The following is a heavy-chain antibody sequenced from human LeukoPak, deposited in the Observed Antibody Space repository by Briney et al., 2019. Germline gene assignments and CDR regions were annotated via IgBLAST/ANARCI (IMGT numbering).Heavy chain of an antibody. CDR1: GFTFSSYGMQFSSYG. D-gene: IGHD3-16*01. CDR3: AKLKINYYYYMDV. Sequence: GGSLRLSCAASGFTFSSYGMQFSSYGMHWVRQAPGQGLEWVAFIRSDGRNKCYADSVKGRFTISRDNTKNMLYLQMNSLRAEDTAVYYCAKLKINYYYYMDVWGKGTTVIVSS. V-gene: IGHV3-30*02. CDR2: IRSDGRNK. J-gene: IGHJ6*03.